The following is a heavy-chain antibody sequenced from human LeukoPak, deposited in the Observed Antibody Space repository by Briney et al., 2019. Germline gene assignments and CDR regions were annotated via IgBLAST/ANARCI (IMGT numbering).Heavy chain of an antibody. Sequence: SETLSLTCTVSGGSISSYYWSWIRQPPGKGLEWIGYIYYSGSTNYNPSLKSRVTISVDTSKNQFSLKLSSVTAADTAVYYCARDLRYGSSSGYGMDVWGQGTTVTVSS. CDR2: IYYSGST. V-gene: IGHV4-59*01. J-gene: IGHJ6*02. D-gene: IGHD6-6*01. CDR1: GGSISSYY. CDR3: ARDLRYGSSSGYGMDV.